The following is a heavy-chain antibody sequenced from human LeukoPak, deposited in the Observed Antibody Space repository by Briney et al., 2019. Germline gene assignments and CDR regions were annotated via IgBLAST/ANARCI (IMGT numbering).Heavy chain of an antibody. J-gene: IGHJ4*02. CDR3: ARGPNSNWSGLDF. V-gene: IGHV3-74*01. Sequence: GGSLRLSCATSGFTLSLAWMHWARQLPGKGLVWVSRISPTGSTTSYADSVKGRFTVSRDNAKNTLYLQVNNLRAEDTAVYYCARGPNSNWSGLDFWGQGTLLTVSS. CDR2: ISPTGSTT. CDR1: GFTLSLAW. D-gene: IGHD6-6*01.